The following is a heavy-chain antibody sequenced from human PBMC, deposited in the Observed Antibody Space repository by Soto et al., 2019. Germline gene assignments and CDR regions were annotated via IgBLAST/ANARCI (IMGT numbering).Heavy chain of an antibody. CDR1: GYTFSDYY. V-gene: IGHV3-11*01. Sequence: QVQLVESGGDLVKPGGSLRLSCAASGYTFSDYYMSWIRQAPGKGLEWISYIDTSGTKIYYADSVKGRFTITRDNAKNSLYLEMNSLRGEETAGYYCASHYDMWSGYLSPVDYWGQGTLVTVSS. CDR2: IDTSGTKI. CDR3: ASHYDMWSGYLSPVDY. J-gene: IGHJ4*02. D-gene: IGHD3-3*01.